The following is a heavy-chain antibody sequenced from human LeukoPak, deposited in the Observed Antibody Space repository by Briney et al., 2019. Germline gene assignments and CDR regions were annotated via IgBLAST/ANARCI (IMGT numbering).Heavy chain of an antibody. Sequence: GGSLRLSCAASGFTFSKVWMSWVREAPGKGLVWVGRIRSKSDSGATDYPASVKGRVTISRDDSKNTLYLQMNSLKTDDTAVYYCATESVDLFDYWGQGTLVTVSS. D-gene: IGHD4-23*01. CDR2: IRSKSDSGAT. J-gene: IGHJ4*02. V-gene: IGHV3-15*01. CDR3: ATESVDLFDY. CDR1: GFTFSKVW.